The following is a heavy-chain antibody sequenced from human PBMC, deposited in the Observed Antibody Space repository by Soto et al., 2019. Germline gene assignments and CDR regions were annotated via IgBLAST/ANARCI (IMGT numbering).Heavy chain of an antibody. CDR2: VFHSGDT. J-gene: IGHJ4*02. V-gene: IGHV4-4*02. Sequence: SETLSLTCVVSGGSISGRNWWSWVRQAPGKGLEWIGEVFHSGDTTYTPSLRSRVTISVDKSKNQFSLNLTSVTAADTAVYYCARAPMVLTRSYFDSWGQGTPVTVSS. D-gene: IGHD2-8*01. CDR1: GGSISGRNW. CDR3: ARAPMVLTRSYFDS.